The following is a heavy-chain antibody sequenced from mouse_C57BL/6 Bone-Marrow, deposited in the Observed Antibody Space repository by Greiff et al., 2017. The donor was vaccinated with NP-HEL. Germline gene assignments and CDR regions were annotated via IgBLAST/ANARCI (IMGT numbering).Heavy chain of an antibody. CDR1: GFTFSDYY. D-gene: IGHD2-4*01. V-gene: IGHV5-16*01. Sequence: EVNVVESEGGLVQPGSSMKLSCTASGFTFSDYYMAWVRQVPEKGLEWVANINYDGSSTYYLDSLKSRFIISRDNAKNILYLQMSRLKSEDTATYDCAREGGLRRRTYAMDYWGQGTSVTVSS. CDR3: AREGGLRRRTYAMDY. J-gene: IGHJ4*01. CDR2: INYDGSST.